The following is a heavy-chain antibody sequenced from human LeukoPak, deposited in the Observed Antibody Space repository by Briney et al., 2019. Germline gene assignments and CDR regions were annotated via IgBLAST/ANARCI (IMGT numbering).Heavy chain of an antibody. CDR3: ARDLNWIGTNWCDP. J-gene: IGHJ5*02. CDR2: IYTSGST. CDR1: GGSISSYY. Sequence: PSETLSLTCTVSGGSISSYYWSWIRQPAGKGLEWIGRIYTSGSTNYNPSLKSRVTMSVDTSKNQFSLKLSSVTAADTAVYYCARDLNWIGTNWCDPWGQGTLVTVSS. D-gene: IGHD1-20*01. V-gene: IGHV4-4*07.